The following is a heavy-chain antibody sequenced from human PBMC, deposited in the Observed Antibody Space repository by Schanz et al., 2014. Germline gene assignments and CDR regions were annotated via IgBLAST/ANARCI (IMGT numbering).Heavy chain of an antibody. CDR2: FHHEDGDT. CDR1: GYTVSALA. J-gene: IGHJ6*02. Sequence: QVQLLQSGSEVKKPGASVKVSCEISGYTVSALAMHWVRQAPGRGLEWMGGFHHEDGDTVYAQKFQGRVIMTEDTSTDTAYVELSRLTSEDTGVYYCATETSRTWFYNGVDVWGQGTTVNDSS. D-gene: IGHD2-2*01. CDR3: ATETSRTWFYNGVDV. V-gene: IGHV1-24*01.